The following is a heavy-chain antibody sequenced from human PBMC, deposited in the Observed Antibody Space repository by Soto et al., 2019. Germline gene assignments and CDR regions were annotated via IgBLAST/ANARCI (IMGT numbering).Heavy chain of an antibody. CDR3: ARVKDHLLRWFDP. CDR2: IYPDDSDT. V-gene: IGHV5-51*01. Sequence: EVQLVQSGAEVKKPGESLKISCKGSGYSFTSYWIGWVRQTPGKGLEWMGIIYPDDSDTRYSPSFQGQVTISADKSISTAYLQWNSLQASDTAMYYCARVKDHLLRWFDPWGQGTLVTVSS. J-gene: IGHJ5*02. D-gene: IGHD3-10*01. CDR1: GYSFTSYW.